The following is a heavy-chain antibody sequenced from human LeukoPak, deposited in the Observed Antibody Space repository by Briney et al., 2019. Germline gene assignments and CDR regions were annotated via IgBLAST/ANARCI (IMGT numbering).Heavy chain of an antibody. D-gene: IGHD6-19*01. CDR2: IRSKTESYAT. V-gene: IGHV3-73*01. CDR3: TLSVAVPGTSDY. CDR1: GFTFSGAA. Sequence: GGSLRLSCAASGFTFSGAAMHWVRQASGKGLEGVGRIRSKTESYATEYAASVKGRFTISRDESQNMAYLQMNSLKTEDTAVYYCTLSVAVPGTSDYWGQGTLVTVSS. J-gene: IGHJ4*02.